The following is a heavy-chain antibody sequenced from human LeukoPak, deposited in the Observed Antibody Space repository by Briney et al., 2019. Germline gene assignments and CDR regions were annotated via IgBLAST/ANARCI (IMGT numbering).Heavy chain of an antibody. Sequence: SVKVSCKASGGTFSSYAISWVRQAPGQGLEWMGGIIPIFGTANYAQKFQGRVTITTDESTSTAYMELSSLRSEDTAVYYCARAYYDILTGYFYYFDYWGQGTLVTVSS. V-gene: IGHV1-69*05. CDR2: IIPIFGTA. CDR3: ARAYYDILTGYFYYFDY. CDR1: GGTFSSYA. D-gene: IGHD3-9*01. J-gene: IGHJ4*02.